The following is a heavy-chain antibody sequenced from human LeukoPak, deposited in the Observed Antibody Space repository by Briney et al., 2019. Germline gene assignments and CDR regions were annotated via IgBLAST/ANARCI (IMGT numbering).Heavy chain of an antibody. D-gene: IGHD6-19*01. CDR1: GGTFSSCA. J-gene: IGHJ4*02. CDR3: ARVALHSYSSGWYSHFSFFDY. V-gene: IGHV1-69*05. CDR2: IIPIFGTA. Sequence: SVKVSCKASGGTFSSCAISWVRQAPGQGLEWMGGIIPIFGTANYAQKFQGRVTITTDESTSTAYMELSSLRSEDTAVYYCARVALHSYSSGWYSHFSFFDYWGQGTLVTVSS.